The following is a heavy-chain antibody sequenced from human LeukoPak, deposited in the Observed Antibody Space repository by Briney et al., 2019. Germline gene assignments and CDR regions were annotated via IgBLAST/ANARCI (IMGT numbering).Heavy chain of an antibody. CDR3: AKFGGFTLVRGAIDYFDY. D-gene: IGHD3-10*01. V-gene: IGHV3-30*18. CDR1: GFTFSNFG. Sequence: GRSLRLSCAASGFTFSNFGMHWVRQAPGKGLGWVAVISYDRSNKYYADSVKGRFTISRDNSKNTLYLQMNSLRAEDTAVYYCAKFGGFTLVRGAIDYFDYWGQGTLVTVSS. CDR2: ISYDRSNK. J-gene: IGHJ4*02.